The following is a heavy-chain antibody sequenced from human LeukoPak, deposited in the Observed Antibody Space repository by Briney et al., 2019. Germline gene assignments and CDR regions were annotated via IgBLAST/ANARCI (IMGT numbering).Heavy chain of an antibody. V-gene: IGHV4-31*03. CDR3: AREAERATQGARAFDI. Sequence: SETLSLTCTVSGGSISSGGYYWSWIRQHPGKGLEWIGYIYYSGSTYYNPSLKSRVTISVDTSKNQFSLKLSSVTAADTAVYYCAREAERATQGARAFDIWGQGTMVTVSS. D-gene: IGHD1-26*01. CDR2: IYYSGST. CDR1: GGSISSGGYY. J-gene: IGHJ3*02.